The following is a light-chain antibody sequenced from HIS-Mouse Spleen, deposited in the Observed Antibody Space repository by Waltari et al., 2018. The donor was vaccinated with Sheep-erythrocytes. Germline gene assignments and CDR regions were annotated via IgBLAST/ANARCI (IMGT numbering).Light chain of an antibody. Sequence: QSALTQPRSVSGSPGQSVTISCTGTSSDVGGYNYVSWYQQHPGKAPKLMIYDVRKRPCGVPDRFSGSKSGNTASLTISGLQAEDEADYYCCSYAGSYNHVFATGTKVTVL. CDR1: SSDVGGYNY. CDR2: DVR. V-gene: IGLV2-11*01. J-gene: IGLJ1*01. CDR3: CSYAGSYNHV.